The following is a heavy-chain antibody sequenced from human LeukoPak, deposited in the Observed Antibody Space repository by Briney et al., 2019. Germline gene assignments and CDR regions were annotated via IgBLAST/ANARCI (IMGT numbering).Heavy chain of an antibody. CDR2: IYHSGST. CDR3: ARDHGSRSGIIDY. D-gene: IGHD1-26*01. V-gene: IGHV4-30-2*01. Sequence: SETLSLTCTVSGGSISSGGYYWSWIRQPPGKGLEWIGYIYHSGSTYYNPSLKSRVTISVDRSKNQFSLKLSSVTAADTAVYYCARDHGSRSGIIDYWGQGTLVTVSS. CDR1: GGSISSGGYY. J-gene: IGHJ4*02.